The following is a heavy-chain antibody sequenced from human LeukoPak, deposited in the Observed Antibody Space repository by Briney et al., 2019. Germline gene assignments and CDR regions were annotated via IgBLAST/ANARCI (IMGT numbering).Heavy chain of an antibody. CDR2: ISFGGA. D-gene: IGHD6-6*01. J-gene: IGHJ6*04. V-gene: IGHV3-23*01. CDR1: GFSFSAYA. CDR3: VKGLRLLDV. Sequence: GGSLRLSCAASGFSFSAYAMTWVRQAPGKGLEWVSTISFGGAFYADSVKGRFILSRDNSKDTLWLQMDRLRPEDTALYYCVKGLRLLDVWGEGTTVTVSS.